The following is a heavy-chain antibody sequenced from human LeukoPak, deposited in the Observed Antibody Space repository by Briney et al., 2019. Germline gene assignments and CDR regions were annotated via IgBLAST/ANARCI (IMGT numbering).Heavy chain of an antibody. CDR3: ATSRGSDGSGTY. J-gene: IGHJ4*02. D-gene: IGHD3-10*01. CDR2: FYNSGT. V-gene: IGHV4-59*11. Sequence: PSETLSLTCTVPGGSISSHYWSWIRQPPGKGLEWIGTFYNSGTNYNPSLTSRVTIVVDTSKNQFALRLSSVTAADTAIYYCATSRGSDGSGTYWGQGTLVTVSS. CDR1: GGSISSHY.